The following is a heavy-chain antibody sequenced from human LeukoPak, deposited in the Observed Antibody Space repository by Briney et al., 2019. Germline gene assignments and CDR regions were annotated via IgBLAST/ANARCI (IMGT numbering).Heavy chain of an antibody. CDR3: ARAPGRSGWYYFDY. J-gene: IGHJ4*02. D-gene: IGHD6-19*01. CDR1: GYTFTGYY. CDR2: INPNSGGT. Sequence: ASVKVSCKASGYTFTGYYMHWVRQAPGQGLEWMGWINPNSGGTNYAQKFQGRVTMTRDTSISTAYMELSRLRSDDTAVYYCARAPGRSGWYYFDYWGQGTLVTVSS. V-gene: IGHV1-2*02.